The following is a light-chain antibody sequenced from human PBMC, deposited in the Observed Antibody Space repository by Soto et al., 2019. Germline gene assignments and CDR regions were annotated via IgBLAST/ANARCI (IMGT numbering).Light chain of an antibody. CDR2: SNN. CDR1: SSNIGSNT. V-gene: IGLV1-44*01. Sequence: QSVLTQPPSASGTPGQRVTISCSGSSSNIGSNTVSWYQQLPQRAPKLLIFSNNQRPSGVPDRFSGSKSGTSASLAISGPQSEDEADYYCATWADGLNSYVFGTGTKVTVL. J-gene: IGLJ1*01. CDR3: ATWADGLNSYV.